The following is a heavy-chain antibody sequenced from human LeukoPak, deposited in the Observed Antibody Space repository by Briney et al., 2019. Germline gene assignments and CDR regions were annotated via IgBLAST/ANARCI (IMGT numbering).Heavy chain of an antibody. J-gene: IGHJ4*02. D-gene: IGHD3-3*01. CDR2: IYYSGST. CDR1: GGSISSYY. CDR3: ARIHDFWSNSIYYFDY. Sequence: PSETLSLTCTVSGGSISSYYWSWIRQPPGKGLEWIGYIYYSGSTNYNPSLKSRVTMSVDMSKNQFSLKLSSVTAADMAVYFCARIHDFWSNSIYYFDYWGQGALVTVSS. V-gene: IGHV4-59*12.